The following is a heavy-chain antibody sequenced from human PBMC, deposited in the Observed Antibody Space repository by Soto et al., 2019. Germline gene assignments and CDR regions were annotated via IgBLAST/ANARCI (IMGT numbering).Heavy chain of an antibody. CDR1: GGSISSSSYY. CDR3: ARAKLHGSGNYLLRNGYYFDY. V-gene: IGHV4-39*01. D-gene: IGHD3-10*01. CDR2: IYYSGST. J-gene: IGHJ4*02. Sequence: SETLSLTCTVSGGSISSSSYYWGWIRQPPGKGLEWIGSIYYSGSTYYNPSLKSRVTISVDTSKNQFSLKLNSVTAADTAVYYCARAKLHGSGNYLLRNGYYFDYWGQGTLDTVSS.